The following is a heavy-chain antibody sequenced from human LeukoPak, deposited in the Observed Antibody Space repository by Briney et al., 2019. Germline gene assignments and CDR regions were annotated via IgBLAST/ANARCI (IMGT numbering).Heavy chain of an antibody. CDR1: GFTFSSYA. CDR2: ISGSGGST. CDR3: AKAAGIAAAGTNPFDY. D-gene: IGHD6-13*01. Sequence: GGSLRLSCAASGFTFSSYAMSWVRQTPGKGLEWVSAISGSGGSTYYADSVKGRFTISRDNSKNTLYLQMNSLRAEDTAVYYCAKAAGIAAAGTNPFDYWGQGTLVTVSS. J-gene: IGHJ4*02. V-gene: IGHV3-23*01.